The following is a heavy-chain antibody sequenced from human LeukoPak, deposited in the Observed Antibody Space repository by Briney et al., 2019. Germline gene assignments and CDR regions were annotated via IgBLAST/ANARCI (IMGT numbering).Heavy chain of an antibody. CDR2: IRYDGSIK. Sequence: SGGSLRLSCAASGFTFSSYGMHWVRQAPGKGLEWVAFIRYDGSIKYYADSVKGRFTISRDNSKNTLSLQMNSLRAEDTAVYHCAKDSADRSSWYRYYDHMDVWGKGTTVSISS. V-gene: IGHV3-30*02. CDR1: GFTFSSYG. CDR3: AKDSADRSSWYRYYDHMDV. D-gene: IGHD6-13*01. J-gene: IGHJ6*03.